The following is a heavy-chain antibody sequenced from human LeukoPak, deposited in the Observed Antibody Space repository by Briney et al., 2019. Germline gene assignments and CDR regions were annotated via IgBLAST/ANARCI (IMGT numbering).Heavy chain of an antibody. D-gene: IGHD6-13*01. CDR2: ISSSSSYT. CDR1: GIPFSDYY. Sequence: GGSLRLSCVVSGIPFSDYYMNWIRQAPGKGLEWISYISSSSSYTDYADSVKGRFTLSRDNAQNALFLQMNSLRVEDTAVYYCAAGTAADYWGLGTLVTVSS. J-gene: IGHJ4*02. V-gene: IGHV3-11*03. CDR3: AAGTAADY.